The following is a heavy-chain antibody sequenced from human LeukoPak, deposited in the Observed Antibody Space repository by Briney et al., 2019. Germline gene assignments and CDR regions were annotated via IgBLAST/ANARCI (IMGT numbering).Heavy chain of an antibody. CDR3: AREFRDAFDV. CDR1: GFTFSSYT. CDR2: LDTGGAT. Sequence: GGSLRLSCAASGFTFSSYTMKWVRQAPGKGLEWVSVLDTGGATHYADSVKGRFTISRDNTWNTLFLQMNSLRDEDTAVYYCAREFRDAFDVWGQGTRVTVSS. D-gene: IGHD3-10*01. V-gene: IGHV3-53*01. J-gene: IGHJ3*01.